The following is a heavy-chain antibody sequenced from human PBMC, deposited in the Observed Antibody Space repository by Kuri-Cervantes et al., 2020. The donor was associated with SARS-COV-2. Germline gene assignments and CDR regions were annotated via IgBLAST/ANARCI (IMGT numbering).Heavy chain of an antibody. CDR2: ISGSGSYI. CDR3: AKDHLKWLVPKTDAFDI. Sequence: GGSLRLSCVASGFTLTKYTMNWVRQAPGKALEWVSPISGSGSYIYYADSVKGRFTISRESGESSLYLHMNSLRAEDTAVYYCAKDHLKWLVPKTDAFDIWGQGTMVTVSS. CDR1: GFTLTKYT. V-gene: IGHV3-21*04. J-gene: IGHJ3*02. D-gene: IGHD6-19*01.